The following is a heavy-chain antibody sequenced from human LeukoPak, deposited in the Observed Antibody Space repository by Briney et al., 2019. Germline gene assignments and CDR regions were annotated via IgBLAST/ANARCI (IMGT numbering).Heavy chain of an antibody. J-gene: IGHJ4*02. D-gene: IGHD3-22*01. V-gene: IGHV1-2*02. Sequence: ASVKVSCKASGYTFTSYYMHWVRQAPGQGLEWMGWINPNSGGTNYAQKFQGRVTMTRDTSISTAYMELSRLRSDDTAVYYCAGTYYYDSSGSTPLDYWGQGTLVTVSS. CDR1: GYTFTSYY. CDR2: INPNSGGT. CDR3: AGTYYYDSSGSTPLDY.